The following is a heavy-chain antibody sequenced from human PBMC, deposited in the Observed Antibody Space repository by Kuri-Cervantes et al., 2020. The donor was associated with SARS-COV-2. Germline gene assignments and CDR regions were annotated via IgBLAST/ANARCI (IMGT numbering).Heavy chain of an antibody. Sequence: GGSLRLSCAASGFTFNNYWMHWVRQVPEKGQVWVSRIHSSGSSTGYADSVKGRFTISRDNAKNTLYLQMNSLRVEDTAVYYCARGDFWNGYYNWYFDLWGRGTLVTVSS. J-gene: IGHJ2*01. CDR2: IHSSGSST. V-gene: IGHV3-74*01. CDR3: ARGDFWNGYYNWYFDL. D-gene: IGHD3-3*01. CDR1: GFTFNNYW.